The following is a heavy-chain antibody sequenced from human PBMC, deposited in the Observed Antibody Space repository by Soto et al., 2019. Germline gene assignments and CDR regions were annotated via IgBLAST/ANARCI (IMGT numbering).Heavy chain of an antibody. CDR1: GFTFKDYW. CDR2: IKVDGSEK. CDR3: ARDEICDGVKCTLGYFQE. D-gene: IGHD2-21*01. Sequence: DVQLVDSGGGLVRSGGSLRLSCAASGFTFKDYWMNWVRQAPGKGLGWGANIKVDGSEKNYVDSVKGRFTISRDNAKNSLYLQMNNLRAEDTAVYYCARDEICDGVKCTLGYFQEWGQGTLVTVSS. V-gene: IGHV3-7*03. J-gene: IGHJ1*01.